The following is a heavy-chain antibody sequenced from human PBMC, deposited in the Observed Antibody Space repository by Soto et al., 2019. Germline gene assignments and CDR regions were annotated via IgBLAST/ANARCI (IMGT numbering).Heavy chain of an antibody. CDR1: GFSFNSYA. D-gene: IGHD2-2*01. J-gene: IGHJ4*01. Sequence: GGSLRLSCAASGFSFNSYAMNWVRQAPGKGLAWVSAIGTDGNTYYANSVKGRFTISRDNSRTTLYLQMNSLRVEDTALYYCVRKYPGTRPFDYWGQGTLVTVSS. V-gene: IGHV3-23*01. CDR3: VRKYPGTRPFDY. CDR2: IGTDGNT.